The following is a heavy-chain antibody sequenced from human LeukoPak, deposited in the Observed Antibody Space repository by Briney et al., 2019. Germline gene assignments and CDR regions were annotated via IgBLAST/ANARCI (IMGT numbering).Heavy chain of an antibody. CDR2: INHSGST. CDR1: GGSFSGYY. D-gene: IGHD2-2*02. J-gene: IGHJ3*02. Sequence: PSETLSLTCAVYGGSFSGYYWSWLRQPPGKGLEWIGEINHSGSTNYNPSLKSRVTISVDTSKNQFSLKLSSVTAADTAVYYCARGEDCSSTSCYTDDAFDIWGQGTMVTVSS. CDR3: ARGEDCSSTSCYTDDAFDI. V-gene: IGHV4-34*01.